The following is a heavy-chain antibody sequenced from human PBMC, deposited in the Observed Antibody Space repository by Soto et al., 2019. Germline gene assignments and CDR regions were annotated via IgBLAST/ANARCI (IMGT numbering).Heavy chain of an antibody. D-gene: IGHD2-8*02. J-gene: IGHJ4*02. V-gene: IGHV4-34*01. Sequence: SETLSLTCAVYGGSFSGYYWTWIRQPPGTGLEWIGEINHSGSTNYNPSLKSRVTISVDTSKNQFFLKLTSVTAADTAVYYCARDKITGLFDYWGQGTLVTVS. CDR3: ARDKITGLFDY. CDR1: GGSFSGYY. CDR2: INHSGST.